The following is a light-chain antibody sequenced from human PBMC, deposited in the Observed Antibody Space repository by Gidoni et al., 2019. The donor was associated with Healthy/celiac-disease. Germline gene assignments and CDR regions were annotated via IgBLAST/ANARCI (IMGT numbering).Light chain of an antibody. V-gene: IGKV4-1*01. Sequence: DIVMTQSPDSLAVSLGEWATINCKSSQSVLYSSNNKNYLAWYQQKPGQPPRLVIYWASTREAGVPDRFRGGGSGTDFTLTISSMQAEDVAVYYCQQYYSTITFGQGTRLEIK. CDR1: QSVLYSSNNKNY. CDR3: QQYYSTIT. CDR2: WAS. J-gene: IGKJ5*01.